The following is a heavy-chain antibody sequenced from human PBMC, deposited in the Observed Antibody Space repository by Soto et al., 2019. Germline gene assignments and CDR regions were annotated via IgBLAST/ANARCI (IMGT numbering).Heavy chain of an antibody. CDR1: GGSVSSGSYY. Sequence: QVQLQESGPGLVKPSETLSLTCSVSGGSVSSGSYYWSWIRQSPEKGLEWIGYIYYTGGTKYNPSITSRVTISADTSRNHFSLQLTSVTAADTAVYYCARLEVGLDYWGQGVLVTVSS. CDR2: IYYTGGT. J-gene: IGHJ4*02. CDR3: ARLEVGLDY. D-gene: IGHD2-2*01. V-gene: IGHV4-61*03.